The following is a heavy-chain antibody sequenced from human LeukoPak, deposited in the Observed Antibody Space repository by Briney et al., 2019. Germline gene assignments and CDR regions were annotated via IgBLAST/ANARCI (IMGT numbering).Heavy chain of an antibody. CDR1: GGSISSYY. J-gene: IGHJ4*02. Sequence: LSLTCTVSGGSISSYYWSWIRQPPGKGLEWVSGISWNSGSIGYADSVKGRFTISGDNAKNSLYLQMNSLRAEDMALYYCARYSSGLDYWDQGTLVTVSS. V-gene: IGHV3-9*03. CDR2: ISWNSGSI. D-gene: IGHD3-22*01. CDR3: ARYSSGLDY.